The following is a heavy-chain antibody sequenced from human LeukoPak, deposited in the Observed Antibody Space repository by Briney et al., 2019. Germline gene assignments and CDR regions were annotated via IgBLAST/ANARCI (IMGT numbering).Heavy chain of an antibody. J-gene: IGHJ3*02. V-gene: IGHV1-69*13. CDR1: GGTFSSYA. Sequence: GASVKVSCKASGGTFSSYAISWVRQAPGQGLEWMGGIIPILGTANYAQKFQGRVTITADESTSTAYMELSSLRSEDTAVYYCASWAGDYYGSGSYYQNDAFDIWGQGTMVTVSS. CDR2: IIPILGTA. D-gene: IGHD3-10*01. CDR3: ASWAGDYYGSGSYYQNDAFDI.